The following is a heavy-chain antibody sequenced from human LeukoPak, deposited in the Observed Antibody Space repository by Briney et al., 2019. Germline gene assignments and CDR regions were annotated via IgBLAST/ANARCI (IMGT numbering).Heavy chain of an antibody. CDR1: GGSISSYY. CDR3: ASGMLRGLAPVALDF. CDR2: VSTSGST. V-gene: IGHV4-4*07. J-gene: IGHJ4*02. D-gene: IGHD3-10*01. Sequence: SETLSLTCTVSGGSISSYYWSWIRQPPGKGLEWIGRVSTSGSTNYNPSLKSRVTISLDTSNNQFSLKVTSVTAADTARYYCASGMLRGLAPVALDFWGQGTLVTVSS.